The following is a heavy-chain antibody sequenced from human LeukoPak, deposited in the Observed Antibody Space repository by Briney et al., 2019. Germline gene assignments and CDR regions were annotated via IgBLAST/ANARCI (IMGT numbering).Heavy chain of an antibody. V-gene: IGHV4-59*01. CDR3: ARDRKEYYDILTGYYNVHPDAFDI. J-gene: IGHJ3*02. Sequence: SETLSLTCTVSGGSISSYYWSWIRQPPGKGLEWIGYIYYSGSTNYNPSLKSRVTISVDTSKNQFSLKLSSVTAADTAVYYCARDRKEYYDILTGYYNVHPDAFDIWGQGTMVTVSP. CDR1: GGSISSYY. D-gene: IGHD3-9*01. CDR2: IYYSGST.